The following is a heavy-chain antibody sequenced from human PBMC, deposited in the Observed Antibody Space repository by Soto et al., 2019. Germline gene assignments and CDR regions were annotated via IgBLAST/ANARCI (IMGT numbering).Heavy chain of an antibody. CDR3: ARGSMAVAGGLGDFDS. V-gene: IGHV1-3*01. J-gene: IGHJ4*02. D-gene: IGHD6-19*01. Sequence: QVHLVQSGAEVKKPGASVKVSCKASGYTFTSYTMHWMRQAPGHRLEWMGWINADNGNTEYSQKFQGRVTLTRDTSASTTCMELSSLRSEDTAVFYCARGSMAVAGGLGDFDSWGQGTLVTVSS. CDR1: GYTFTSYT. CDR2: INADNGNT.